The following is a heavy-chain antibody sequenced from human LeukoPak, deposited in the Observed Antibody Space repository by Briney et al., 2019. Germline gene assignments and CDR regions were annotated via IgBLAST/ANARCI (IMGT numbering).Heavy chain of an antibody. D-gene: IGHD1-26*01. V-gene: IGHV3-30*18. Sequence: GGSLRLSCAASGFTFSSYGMHWVRQAPGKGLEWVAVISYDGSNKYYADSVKGRLTISRDKSKNTLYLQMNSLRTEDTAVYYCAKDSGSYYATGGLKDDWGQGTLVTVSS. CDR2: ISYDGSNK. CDR1: GFTFSSYG. J-gene: IGHJ4*02. CDR3: AKDSGSYYATGGLKDD.